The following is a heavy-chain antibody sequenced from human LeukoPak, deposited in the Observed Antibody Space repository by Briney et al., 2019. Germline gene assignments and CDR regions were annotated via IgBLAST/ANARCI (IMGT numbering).Heavy chain of an antibody. CDR2: INPNSGGT. V-gene: IGHV1-2*02. CDR1: GYTFTGYY. Sequence: GASVKVSCKASGYTFTGYYMLWVRQAPGQGLEWMGWINPNSGGTNHAQKFQGRVTMTRDTSISTAYMELSRLRSDDTAVYYCARAGWGYSSSWDYYYYMDVWGKGTTVTVSS. D-gene: IGHD6-13*01. J-gene: IGHJ6*03. CDR3: ARAGWGYSSSWDYYYYMDV.